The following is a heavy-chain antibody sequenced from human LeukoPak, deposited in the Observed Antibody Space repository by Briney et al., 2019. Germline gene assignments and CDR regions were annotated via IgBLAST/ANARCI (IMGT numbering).Heavy chain of an antibody. Sequence: TSETLSLTCTVSGGSISSYYWSWTRQPPGKGLEWIGYIYYSGSTNYNPSLKSRVTISVDTSKNQFSLKLSSVTAADTAVYYCARRGAYYGSGSYYPFDCWGQGTLVTVSS. D-gene: IGHD3-10*01. CDR3: ARRGAYYGSGSYYPFDC. CDR1: GGSISSYY. CDR2: IYYSGST. V-gene: IGHV4-59*08. J-gene: IGHJ4*02.